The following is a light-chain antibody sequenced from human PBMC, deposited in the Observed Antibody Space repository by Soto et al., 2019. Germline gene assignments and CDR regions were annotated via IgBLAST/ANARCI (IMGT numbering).Light chain of an antibody. CDR2: NTN. V-gene: IGLV8-61*01. Sequence: QTVATQEPSFSVAPGGTVTLTCGLRSGSVSTSNFPSWYQQTPGQAPRTLIYNTNTRSSGVPDRFSGSILGNKAALPISGAQADDESDYYCLLFMSSGISVFGGGTQLTVL. J-gene: IGLJ3*02. CDR1: SGSVSTSNF. CDR3: LLFMSSGISV.